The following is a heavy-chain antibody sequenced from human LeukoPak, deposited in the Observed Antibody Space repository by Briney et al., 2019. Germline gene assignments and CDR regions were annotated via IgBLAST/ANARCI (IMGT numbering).Heavy chain of an antibody. CDR1: GGSFSGYY. CDR3: ARGKRGKGLKTYYYDSSGYWPIDY. J-gene: IGHJ4*02. D-gene: IGHD3-22*01. CDR2: INHSGST. Sequence: SETLSLTCPVYGGSFSGYYWSWIRQPPGKGLEWIGEINHSGSTHYNPSLKSRVTISVDTSKNQFSLKLSSVTAADTAVYYCARGKRGKGLKTYYYDSSGYWPIDYWGQGTLVTVSS. V-gene: IGHV4-34*01.